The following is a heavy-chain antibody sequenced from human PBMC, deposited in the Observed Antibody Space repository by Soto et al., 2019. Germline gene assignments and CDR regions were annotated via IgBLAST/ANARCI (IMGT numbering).Heavy chain of an antibody. CDR3: AVDYYGSGSYYKNYYYGMDV. J-gene: IGHJ6*02. D-gene: IGHD3-10*01. CDR1: GGTFSSYA. CDR2: IIPIFGTA. V-gene: IGHV1-69*13. Sequence: SVKVSCKASGGTFSSYAISWVRQAPGQGLEWMGGIIPIFGTANYAQKFQGRVTITADESTSTAYMELSSLRSEDTAVYYCAVDYYGSGSYYKNYYYGMDVWGQGTTVTVSS.